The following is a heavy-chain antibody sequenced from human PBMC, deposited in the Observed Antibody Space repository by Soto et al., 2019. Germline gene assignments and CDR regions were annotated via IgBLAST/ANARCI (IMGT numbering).Heavy chain of an antibody. Sequence: QVQLVQSGAEVKKPGSSVKVSCKASGGTFSSYAISWVRQAPGHGLEWMGGIIPIFGTANYAQKFQGRVTITADESTSTAYMELSSLRSEDTAVYYCASIRTTVTKGLYYYGMDVWGQGTTVTVSS. CDR2: IIPIFGTA. J-gene: IGHJ6*02. V-gene: IGHV1-69*01. D-gene: IGHD4-17*01. CDR3: ASIRTTVTKGLYYYGMDV. CDR1: GGTFSSYA.